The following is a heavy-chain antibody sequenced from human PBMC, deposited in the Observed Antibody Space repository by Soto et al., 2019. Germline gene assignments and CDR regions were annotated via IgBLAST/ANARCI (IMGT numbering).Heavy chain of an antibody. D-gene: IGHD2-21*01. V-gene: IGHV1-18*01. CDR1: GYTFTSYG. CDR3: ARTYCGGDCYPSEYFQH. CDR2: ISAYNGNT. Sequence: GASVKVSCKASGYTFTSYGISWVRQAPGQGLEWMGWISAYNGNTNYAQKLQGRVTMTTDTSTSTAYMELRSLRSDDTAVYYCARTYCGGDCYPSEYFQHWGQGTLVTVSS. J-gene: IGHJ1*01.